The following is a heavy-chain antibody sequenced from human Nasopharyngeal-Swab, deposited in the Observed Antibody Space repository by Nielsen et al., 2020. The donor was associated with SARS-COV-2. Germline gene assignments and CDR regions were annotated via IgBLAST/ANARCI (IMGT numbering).Heavy chain of an antibody. D-gene: IGHD6-25*01. J-gene: IGHJ4*02. V-gene: IGHV4-34*01. CDR1: GGSFSGYY. Sequence: SQTLSLTCAVYGGSFSGYYWSWIRQPSGKGLEWIGEINHSGSTNYNPSLKSRVTISVDTSKNQFSLKLSSVTAADTAVYYCARTSSGRRFDYWGQGTLVTVSS. CDR2: INHSGST. CDR3: ARTSSGRRFDY.